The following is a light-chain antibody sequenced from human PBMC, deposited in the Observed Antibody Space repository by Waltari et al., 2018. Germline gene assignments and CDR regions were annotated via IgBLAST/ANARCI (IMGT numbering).Light chain of an antibody. Sequence: IQMTQSPSSLSASVGDRVTITCRATQSISNYLNWYQQKAGKAPKLLIYGASSLHSGVPSRFSGSGSGTDFSLTISSLQPEDFATYVYQQSSSPPPEVTFGGGTKVEIK. J-gene: IGKJ4*01. CDR2: GAS. CDR3: QQSSSPPPEVT. V-gene: IGKV1-39*01. CDR1: QSISNY.